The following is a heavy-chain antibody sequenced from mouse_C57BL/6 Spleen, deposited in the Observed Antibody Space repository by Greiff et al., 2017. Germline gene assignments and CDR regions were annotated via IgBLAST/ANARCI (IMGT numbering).Heavy chain of an antibody. D-gene: IGHD1-2*01. V-gene: IGHV1-22*01. CDR2: INPNNGGT. CDR3: ARTAGKGAMDY. J-gene: IGHJ4*01. CDR1: GYTFTDYN. Sequence: DVQLQESGPELVKPGASVKMSCKASGYTFTDYNMHWVKQSHGKSLEWIGYINPNNGGTSYNQKFKGKATLTVNKSSSTAYMELRSLTSEDSAVYYCARTAGKGAMDYWGQGTSVTVSS.